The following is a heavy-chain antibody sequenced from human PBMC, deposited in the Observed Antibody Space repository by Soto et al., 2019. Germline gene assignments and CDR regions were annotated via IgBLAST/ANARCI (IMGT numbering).Heavy chain of an antibody. V-gene: IGHV4-30-4*01. CDR1: GGSISSGDYY. CDR3: ASGIWARKVDFDT. Sequence: SETLSLTCTVSGGSISSGDYYWSWIRQPPGKGLEWIGYIYYSGSTYYNPSLKSRVTISVDTSKNQFSLKLSSVTAADTAVYYCASGIWARKVDFDTWGQGIMVTVSS. D-gene: IGHD1-26*01. CDR2: IYYSGST. J-gene: IGHJ3*02.